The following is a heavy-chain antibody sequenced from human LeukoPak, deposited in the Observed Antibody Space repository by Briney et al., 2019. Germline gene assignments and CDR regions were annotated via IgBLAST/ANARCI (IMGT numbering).Heavy chain of an antibody. J-gene: IGHJ6*02. D-gene: IGHD1-1*01. V-gene: IGHV3-7*01. CDR1: GFTFSESW. CDR3: ATYINWVAGDV. Sequence: GGSLRLSCAASGFTFSESWMTWVRQVPGQGLEWVAHINHEGGGIQYVDSVKGRFTISRDNVKGSVYLQMNSLRAEDTAIYHCATYINWVAGDVWGQGTTVIVSS. CDR2: INHEGGGI.